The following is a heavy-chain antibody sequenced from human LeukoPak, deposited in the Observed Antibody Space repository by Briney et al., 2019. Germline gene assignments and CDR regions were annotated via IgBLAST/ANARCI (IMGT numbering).Heavy chain of an antibody. V-gene: IGHV1-2*06. Sequence: ASVKVSCKASGYTFTDYYMHWVRQAPGQGFEWMGRINPNDGDTYYAQKFQDRVTMTRDTSISTAHMEVSRLRSDDTAVYYCARANFLYCSSTSCLFDYWGQGTLVTVSS. CDR1: GYTFTDYY. CDR2: INPNDGDT. J-gene: IGHJ4*02. CDR3: ARANFLYCSSTSCLFDY. D-gene: IGHD2-2*01.